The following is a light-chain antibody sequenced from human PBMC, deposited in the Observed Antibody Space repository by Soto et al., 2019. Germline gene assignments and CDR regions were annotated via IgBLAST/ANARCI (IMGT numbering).Light chain of an antibody. V-gene: IGKV1-6*01. CDR1: QSISSY. Sequence: IQRTQSPSSLSASVGDRVTITSRAGQSISSYLNWYQQKPGKAPKVLIYAASSVQSGFPSRFSGRGSGTDLTLTIRSRQRGDFATYLCLQDYNYPFTFGGGTKV. CDR2: AAS. J-gene: IGKJ4*01. CDR3: LQDYNYPFT.